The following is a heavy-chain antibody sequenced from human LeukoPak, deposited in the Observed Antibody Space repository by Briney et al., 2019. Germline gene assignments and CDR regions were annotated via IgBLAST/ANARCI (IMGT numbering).Heavy chain of an antibody. J-gene: IGHJ5*02. CDR2: IRYDGSNK. D-gene: IGHD2-15*01. V-gene: IGHV3-30*02. CDR3: ARDIVLGWWYADPGGNPHNWFDP. CDR1: GFTFSSYG. Sequence: GGSLRLSCAASGFTFSSYGMHWVRQAPGKGLEWVAFIRYDGSNKYYADSVKGRFTISRDNSKNTLYLQMNSLRAEDTAVYYCARDIVLGWWYADPGGNPHNWFDPWGQGTLVTVSS.